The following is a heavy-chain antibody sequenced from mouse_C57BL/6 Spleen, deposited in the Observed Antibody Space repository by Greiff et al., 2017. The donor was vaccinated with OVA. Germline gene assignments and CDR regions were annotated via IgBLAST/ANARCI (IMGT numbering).Heavy chain of an antibody. D-gene: IGHD2-3*01. V-gene: IGHV1-22*01. CDR1: GYTFTDYN. CDR3: ARSDGYDWYFDV. J-gene: IGHJ1*03. Sequence: EVQLKQSGPELVKPGASVKMSCKASGYTFTDYNMHWVKQSHGKSLEWIGYINPNNGGTSYNQKFKGKATLTVNKSSSTAYMELRSLTSEDSAVYYCARSDGYDWYFDVWGTGTTVTVSS. CDR2: INPNNGGT.